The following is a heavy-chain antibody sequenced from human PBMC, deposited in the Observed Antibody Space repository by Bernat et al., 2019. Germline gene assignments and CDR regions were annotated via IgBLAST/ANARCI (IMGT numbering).Heavy chain of an antibody. CDR2: IYYSGST. V-gene: IGHV4-61*01. CDR3: ARKQGGYSGYGSSYCYYMDV. J-gene: IGHJ6*03. Sequence: QVQLQESGPGLVKPSETLSLTCTVSGGSVSSGSYYWSWIRQPPGKGLEWIGYIYYSGSTNYNPSLKSRVTISVDTSKNQFSLKLSSVTAADTAVYYCARKQGGYSGYGSSYCYYMDVWGKGTTVTVSS. D-gene: IGHD5-12*01. CDR1: GGSVSSGSYY.